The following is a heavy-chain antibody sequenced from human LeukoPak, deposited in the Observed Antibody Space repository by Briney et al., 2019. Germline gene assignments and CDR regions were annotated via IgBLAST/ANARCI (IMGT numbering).Heavy chain of an antibody. CDR1: GGSINVYY. CDR3: ARRMKAYSYGYRTYYFDY. CDR2: ISTSGNT. V-gene: IGHV4-4*07. Sequence: SETLSLTCTVSGGSINVYYWSWIRQPAGKGLQWIGRISTSGNTDYNPSLKSRVTISVDTSKNQFSLKLSSVTAAGTAVYYCARRMKAYSYGYRTYYFDYWGQGTLVTVSS. D-gene: IGHD5-18*01. J-gene: IGHJ4*02.